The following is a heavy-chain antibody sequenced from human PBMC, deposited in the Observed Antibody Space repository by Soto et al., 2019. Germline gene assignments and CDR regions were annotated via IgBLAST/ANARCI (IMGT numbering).Heavy chain of an antibody. J-gene: IGHJ6*02. CDR3: ARDGYYYGMDV. CDR2: ISSSSSYI. CDR1: GDSGFIFDSYA. Sequence: EVQVLESGGGLVQPGGSLRLSCVASGDSGFIFDSYAMNWVRQAPGKGLEWVSSISSSSSYIYYADSVKGRFTISRDNAKNSLYLQMNSLRAEDTAVYYCARDGYYYGMDVWGQGTTVTVSS. V-gene: IGHV3-21*02.